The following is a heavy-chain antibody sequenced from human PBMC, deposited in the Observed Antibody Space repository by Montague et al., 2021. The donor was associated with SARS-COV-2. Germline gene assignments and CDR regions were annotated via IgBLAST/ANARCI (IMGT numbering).Heavy chain of an antibody. D-gene: IGHD3-10*01. CDR2: ISGSGGST. CDR3: AKVQRITMVRGVIFHWFDL. CDR1: GFTFSSYA. J-gene: IGHJ5*02. V-gene: IGHV3-23*01. Sequence: SLRLPCAASGFTFSSYAMSWVRQAPGKGLEWVSAISGSGGSTYYADSVKGRFTISRDNSKNTLYLQMNSLRAEDTAVYYCAKVQRITMVRGVIFHWFDLWGQGTLVTVSS.